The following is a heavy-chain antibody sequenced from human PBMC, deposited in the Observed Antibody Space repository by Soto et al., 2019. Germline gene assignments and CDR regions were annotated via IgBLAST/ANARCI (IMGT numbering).Heavy chain of an antibody. Sequence: QVQLVESGGGVVQPGRSLRLSCAASGFTFSSYGMHWVRQAPGKGLEWVAMIYYDGSNKYYADSVKGRFTISRDNSKNALFLQTDSLTAEDTAVYYCARDPPTYGDFLFDYWGQGTLVTVSS. D-gene: IGHD4-17*01. J-gene: IGHJ4*02. CDR3: ARDPPTYGDFLFDY. CDR2: IYYDGSNK. V-gene: IGHV3-33*01. CDR1: GFTFSSYG.